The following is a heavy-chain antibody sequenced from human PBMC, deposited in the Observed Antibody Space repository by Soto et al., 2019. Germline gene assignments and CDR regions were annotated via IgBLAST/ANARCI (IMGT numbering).Heavy chain of an antibody. D-gene: IGHD2-21*02. CDR2: IYWDDDK. CDR3: IQSRCGGDCLQSYASHYYYGMDV. CDR1: GFSLSTSGVD. J-gene: IGHJ6*02. Sequence: SGPTLVNPTQTLTLTCTCSGFSLSTSGVDMGWIRQPPGKALEWLAVIYWDDDKRYSPSLRSRLTISKDTSKNQVVLTMTNMDPVDTATYYCIQSRCGGDCLQSYASHYYYGMDVWGHGTTVTVSS. V-gene: IGHV2-5*02.